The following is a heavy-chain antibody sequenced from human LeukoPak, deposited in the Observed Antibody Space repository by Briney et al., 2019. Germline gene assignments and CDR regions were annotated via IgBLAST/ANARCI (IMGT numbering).Heavy chain of an antibody. CDR3: ASSGYDPYYYYGMDV. V-gene: IGHV4-59*01. CDR2: IYYSGST. Sequence: SETLSLTCTVSGGSISSYYWSWIRQTPGKGLEWIGYIYYSGSTNYNPSLKSRVTISVDTSKNQFSLKLSSVTAADTAVYYCASSGYDPYYYYGMDVWGQGTTVTVSS. D-gene: IGHD5-12*01. J-gene: IGHJ6*02. CDR1: GGSISSYY.